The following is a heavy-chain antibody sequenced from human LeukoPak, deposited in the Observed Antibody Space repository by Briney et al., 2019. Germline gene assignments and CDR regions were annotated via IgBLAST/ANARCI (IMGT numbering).Heavy chain of an antibody. D-gene: IGHD3-10*01. CDR2: ISYDGSNK. J-gene: IGHJ3*02. V-gene: IGHV3-30*04. Sequence: GRSLRLSCAASGFTFSSYAMHWVRQAPGKGLEWVAVISYDGSNKYYADSVKGRFTISRDNSKNTPYLQMNSLRAEDTAVYYCAVVSGSYFGAFDIWGQGTMVTVSS. CDR1: GFTFSSYA. CDR3: AVVSGSYFGAFDI.